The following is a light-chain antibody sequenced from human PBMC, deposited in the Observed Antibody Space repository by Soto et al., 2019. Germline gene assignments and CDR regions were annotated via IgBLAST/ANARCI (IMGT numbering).Light chain of an antibody. V-gene: IGLV2-14*01. CDR3: SSYTSSSTSYV. CDR2: EVS. CDR1: SGDVGGYNY. Sequence: QSALTQPASVSGSPGQSITISCTGTSGDVGGYNYVSWYQQHPGKAPKLMIYEVSNRPSGVSNRFSGSKSGNTASLTISGLRAEDEADYYCSSYTSSSTSYVFGTGTKVTVL. J-gene: IGLJ1*01.